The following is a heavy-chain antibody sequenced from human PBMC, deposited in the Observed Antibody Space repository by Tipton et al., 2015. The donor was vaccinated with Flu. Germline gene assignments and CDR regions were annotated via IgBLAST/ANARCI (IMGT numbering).Heavy chain of an antibody. D-gene: IGHD3-10*01. J-gene: IGHJ6*02. CDR3: ARSVVGSGSQYPVGYYYYGMDV. V-gene: IGHV4-34*01. CDR1: GGSFSDYY. Sequence: LRLSCVVHGGSFSDYYWSWIRRSPGKGLEWIGEIDHSGTTNYSPSLKSRVTISRDTSKIQFSLNMGSVTAADTAVYYCARSVVGSGSQYPVGYYYYGMDVWGQGP. CDR2: IDHSGTT.